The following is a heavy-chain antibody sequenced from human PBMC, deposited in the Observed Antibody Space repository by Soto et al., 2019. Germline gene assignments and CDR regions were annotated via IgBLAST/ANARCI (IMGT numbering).Heavy chain of an antibody. CDR1: GFTFSSYA. D-gene: IGHD3-22*01. J-gene: IGHJ4*02. V-gene: IGHV3-23*01. Sequence: GGSLRLSCAASGFTFSSYAMSWVRQAPGKGLEWVSAISGSGGSTYYADSVKGRFTISRDNSKNTLYLQMNSLRAEDTAVYYCAKDHGMSYYYDSSGYSLFDYWGQGTLVTVSS. CDR3: AKDHGMSYYYDSSGYSLFDY. CDR2: ISGSGGST.